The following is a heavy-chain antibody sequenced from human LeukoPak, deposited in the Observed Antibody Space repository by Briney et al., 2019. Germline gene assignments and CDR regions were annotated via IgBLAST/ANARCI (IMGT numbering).Heavy chain of an antibody. J-gene: IGHJ6*03. CDR3: ARVDGDYGDYYYYMDV. CDR2: IYYSGST. V-gene: IGHV4-31*03. Sequence: PSETLSLTCTVSGGSISNGGYYWSWIRQHPGKGLEWIGYIYYSGSTYYNPSLNSRVTISVDTSENQFSLKLSAVTAADTAVYYCARVDGDYGDYYYYMDVWGKGTTVTVFS. CDR1: GGSISNGGYY. D-gene: IGHD4-17*01.